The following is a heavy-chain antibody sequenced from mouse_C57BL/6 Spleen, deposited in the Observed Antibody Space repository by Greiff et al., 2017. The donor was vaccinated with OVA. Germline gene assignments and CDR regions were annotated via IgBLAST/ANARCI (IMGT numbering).Heavy chain of an antibody. V-gene: IGHV1-53*01. J-gene: IGHJ4*01. CDR3: ARKGYPYAMDD. CDR1: GYTFTSYW. Sequence: QVQLQQPGTELVKPGASVKLSCKASGYTFTSYWMHWVKQRPGQGLEWIGDINPSNGGTNYNEKFKSKATLTGDKSSSTAYMQLSSLTSEDAAVDYCARKGYPYAMDDWGQGTSVTVSS. CDR2: INPSNGGT. D-gene: IGHD2-2*01.